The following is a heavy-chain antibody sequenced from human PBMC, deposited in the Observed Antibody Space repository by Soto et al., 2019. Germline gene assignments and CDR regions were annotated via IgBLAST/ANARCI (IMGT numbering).Heavy chain of an antibody. V-gene: IGHV3-30*18. CDR1: VFTVSSYG. CDR3: AKDGAAAGPFDY. D-gene: IGHD6-13*01. Sequence: GGSLRLSCAASVFTVSSYGMHWVRQAPGKGLEWVAVISYDGSNKYYADSVKGRFTISRDNSKNTLYLQMNSLRAEDTAVYYCAKDGAAAGPFDYWGQGTLVTVSS. J-gene: IGHJ4*02. CDR2: ISYDGSNK.